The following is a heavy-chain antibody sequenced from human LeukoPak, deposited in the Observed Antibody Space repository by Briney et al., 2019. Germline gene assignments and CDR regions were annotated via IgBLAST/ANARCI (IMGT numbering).Heavy chain of an antibody. CDR3: AKGYATYYDFWSGYYLNWFDP. J-gene: IGHJ5*02. CDR2: ISGSGGST. V-gene: IGHV3-23*01. Sequence: GGSLRLPCAASGFTFSSYAMSWVRQAPGKGLEWVSAISGSGGSTYYADSVKGRFTISRDNSKNTLYLQMNSLRAEDTAVYYCAKGYATYYDFWSGYYLNWFDPWGQGTLVTVSS. D-gene: IGHD3-3*01. CDR1: GFTFSSYA.